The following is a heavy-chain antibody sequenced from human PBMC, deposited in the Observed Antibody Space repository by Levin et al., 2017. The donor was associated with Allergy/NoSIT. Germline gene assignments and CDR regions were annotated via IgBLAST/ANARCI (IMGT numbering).Heavy chain of an antibody. Sequence: PGGSLRLSCAASGFTFSDYYMSWIRQAPGKGLEWVSYISSSSSYTNYADSVKGRFTISRDNAKNSLFLQMNTLRVEDTAVYYCARGCGPPWWRTQNYYFDYWGQGTLVTVSS. CDR3: ARGCGPPWWRTQNYYFDY. CDR2: ISSSSSYT. J-gene: IGHJ4*02. D-gene: IGHD2-8*02. CDR1: GFTFSDYY. V-gene: IGHV3-11*03.